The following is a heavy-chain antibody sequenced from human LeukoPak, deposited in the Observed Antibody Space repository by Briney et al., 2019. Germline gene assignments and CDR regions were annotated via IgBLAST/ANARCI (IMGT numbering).Heavy chain of an antibody. Sequence: AGSLRLSCEASGFIFSRYRIHWVRQAPGKGLVWISGMNGDGSNTVYADSVKGRFTTSRDNSKNTLYLQMNSLRAEDTAVYYCARAPDGYEAFDIWGQGTMVTVSS. J-gene: IGHJ3*02. CDR1: GFIFSRYR. D-gene: IGHD3-22*01. V-gene: IGHV3-74*01. CDR3: ARAPDGYEAFDI. CDR2: MNGDGSNT.